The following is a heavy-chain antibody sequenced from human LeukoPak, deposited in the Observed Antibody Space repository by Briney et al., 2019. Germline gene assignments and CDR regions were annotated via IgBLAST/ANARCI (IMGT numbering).Heavy chain of an antibody. V-gene: IGHV1-18*01. Sequence: GASVKVSCKASGYTFTSYGISWVRQAPGQGLEWMGWISAYNGNTNYAQRLQGRVTMTTDTSTSTAYMELRSLRSDDTAVYYCARDFDYYDSSGYLVYWGQGTLVTVSS. CDR2: ISAYNGNT. D-gene: IGHD3-22*01. J-gene: IGHJ4*02. CDR1: GYTFTSYG. CDR3: ARDFDYYDSSGYLVY.